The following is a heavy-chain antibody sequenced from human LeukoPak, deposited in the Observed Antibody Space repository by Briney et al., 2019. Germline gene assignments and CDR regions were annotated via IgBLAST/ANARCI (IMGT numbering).Heavy chain of an antibody. CDR1: GGSFSGYY. D-gene: IGHD3-16*02. CDR3: ARIGGLSPHVVDY. Sequence: SETLSLTCAVYGGSFSGYYWSWIRQPPGKGLEWIGEINHGGSTNYNPSLKSRVTISVDTSKNQFSLKLSSVTAADTAVYYCARIGGLSPHVVDYWGQGTLVTVSS. J-gene: IGHJ4*02. CDR2: INHGGST. V-gene: IGHV4-34*01.